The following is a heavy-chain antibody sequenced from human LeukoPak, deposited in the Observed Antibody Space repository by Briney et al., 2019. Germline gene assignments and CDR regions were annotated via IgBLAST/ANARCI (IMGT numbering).Heavy chain of an antibody. Sequence: SETLSLTCTVSGGSISSYNWGWFRQPPGKGRGGIGYIYYSGSTNYNPSLKSRVTISVETSKNQFSLKLSPVTAAATAVYYWGRDFGVYRGVFDIGGQGTMVTVSS. V-gene: IGHV4-59*01. CDR2: IYYSGST. J-gene: IGHJ3*02. D-gene: IGHD3-3*01. CDR1: GGSISSYN. CDR3: GRDFGVYRGVFDI.